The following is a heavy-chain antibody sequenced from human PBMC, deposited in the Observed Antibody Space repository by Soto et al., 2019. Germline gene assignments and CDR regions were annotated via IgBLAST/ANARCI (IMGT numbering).Heavy chain of an antibody. CDR1: GFTFSSYA. CDR3: AKGGSSIVVVPAAKGGDYYGMDV. CDR2: ISGSGGST. D-gene: IGHD2-2*01. V-gene: IGHV3-23*01. Sequence: RRLSCAASGFTFSSYAMSWVRQAPGKGLEWVSAISGSGGSTYYADSVKGRFTISRDNSKNTLYLQMNSLRAEDTAVYYCAKGGSSIVVVPAAKGGDYYGMDVWGQGTTVTVSS. J-gene: IGHJ6*02.